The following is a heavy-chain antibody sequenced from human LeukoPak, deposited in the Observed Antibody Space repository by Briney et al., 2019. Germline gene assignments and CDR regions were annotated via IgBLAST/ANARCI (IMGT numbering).Heavy chain of an antibody. CDR3: AREVAPYDSSGYYSGSYYFDY. CDR1: GYTFTSYG. D-gene: IGHD3-22*01. V-gene: IGHV1-18*01. J-gene: IGHJ4*02. CDR2: ISAYNGNT. Sequence: ASVKVSCKASGYTFTSYGISWVRQAPGQGLEWMGWISAYNGNTNYAQKFQGRVTITADKSTSTAYVELSSLRSEDTAVYYCAREVAPYDSSGYYSGSYYFDYWGQGTLVTVSS.